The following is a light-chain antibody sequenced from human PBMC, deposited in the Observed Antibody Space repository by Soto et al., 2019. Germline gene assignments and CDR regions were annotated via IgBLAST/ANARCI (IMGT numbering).Light chain of an antibody. V-gene: IGKV1-39*01. Sequence: DIHMTQSPSSVSASICDTVTITCRASQDINVYLNWYQQKPGEVPKLLIYSASTLHSGVPSRFTGSGSETDFTLTIRSLLPEDFATYYCQQSYIAPWTFGQGTKVDIK. J-gene: IGKJ1*01. CDR2: SAS. CDR1: QDINVY. CDR3: QQSYIAPWT.